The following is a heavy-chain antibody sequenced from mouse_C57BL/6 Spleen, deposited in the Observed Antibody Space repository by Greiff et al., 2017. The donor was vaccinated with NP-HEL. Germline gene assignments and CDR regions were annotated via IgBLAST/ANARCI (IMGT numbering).Heavy chain of an antibody. D-gene: IGHD1-1*01. V-gene: IGHV14-1*01. Sequence: VQLQQSGAELVRPGASVKLSCTASGFNIKDYYMHWVKQRPEQGLEWIGRIDPEDGDTEYAPKFQGKATMTADTSSNTAYLQLSSLTSEDTAVYYCTRYCGGSPFAYWGQGTLVTVSA. CDR2: IDPEDGDT. CDR3: TRYCGGSPFAY. J-gene: IGHJ3*01. CDR1: GFNIKDYY.